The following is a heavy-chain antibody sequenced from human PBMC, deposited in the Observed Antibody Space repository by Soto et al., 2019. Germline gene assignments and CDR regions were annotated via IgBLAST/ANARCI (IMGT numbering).Heavy chain of an antibody. CDR1: GGTFSSYA. CDR3: ATSGYDLVVYYYGMDV. CDR2: IIPIFGTA. J-gene: IGHJ6*02. V-gene: IGHV1-69*12. Sequence: VQLEQSGAEVKKPGSSVKVSCKASGGTFSSYAISWVRQAPGEGLEWMGGIIPIFGTANYAQKFQGRVTITADESTSTAYMELSSLRSEDTAVYYCATSGYDLVVYYYGMDVWGQGTTVTVSS. D-gene: IGHD5-12*01.